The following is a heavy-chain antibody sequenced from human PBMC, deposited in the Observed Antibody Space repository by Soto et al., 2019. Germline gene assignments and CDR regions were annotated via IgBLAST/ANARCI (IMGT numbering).Heavy chain of an antibody. CDR2: IYATGTT. D-gene: IGHD1-1*01. J-gene: IGHJ5*02. Sequence: SETLSLTCTVSGASISGFYWSWIRKSAGKGLEWIGRIYATGTTDYNPSLKSRVMMSVDTSKKQFSLKLRSVTAADTTVYYCVRDGTKTLRDWFDPWGQG. CDR1: GASISGFY. CDR3: VRDGTKTLRDWFDP. V-gene: IGHV4-4*07.